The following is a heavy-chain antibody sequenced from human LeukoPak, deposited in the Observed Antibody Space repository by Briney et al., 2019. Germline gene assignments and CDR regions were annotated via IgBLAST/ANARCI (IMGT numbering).Heavy chain of an antibody. Sequence: SETLSLTCTGFGGSISTSSSYWGWIRQPPGKGLEWIGSIYYSGSTYYNPSLKSRVTISVDTSKNQFSLKLSSVSAADTAVYYCARGLGYGSGSYYRGFDMWGQGTMVTVSS. CDR1: GGSISTSSSY. D-gene: IGHD3-10*01. CDR2: IYYSGST. J-gene: IGHJ3*02. CDR3: ARGLGYGSGSYYRGFDM. V-gene: IGHV4-39*01.